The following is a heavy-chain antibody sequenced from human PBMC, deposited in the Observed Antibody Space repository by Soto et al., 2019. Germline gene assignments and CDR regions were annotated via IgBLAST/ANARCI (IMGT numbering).Heavy chain of an antibody. Sequence: ASVKVSCKASGYTFTNYYMSWVRQAPGQGFEWMGMINPSGGSTSYAQKFQGRVTVSRDTSTTTVYMELSSLRCEDTAVYFCARSQHSYGNYFDSWGQGALVTVSS. D-gene: IGHD5-18*01. CDR3: ARSQHSYGNYFDS. CDR1: GYTFTNYY. CDR2: INPSGGST. J-gene: IGHJ4*02. V-gene: IGHV1-46*01.